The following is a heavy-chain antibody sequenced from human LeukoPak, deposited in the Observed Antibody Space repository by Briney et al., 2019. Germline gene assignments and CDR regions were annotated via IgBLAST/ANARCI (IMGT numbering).Heavy chain of an antibody. D-gene: IGHD3-10*01. Sequence: SETLSLTCTVSGGSISSGGYYWSWVRQHPGKGLEWMGYIYYSGSTNYNPSLKSRVTISVDTSKNQFSLKLSSVTAADTAVYYCARDRGILDYWGQGTLVTVSS. CDR1: GGSISSGGYY. V-gene: IGHV4-61*08. J-gene: IGHJ4*02. CDR3: ARDRGILDY. CDR2: IYYSGST.